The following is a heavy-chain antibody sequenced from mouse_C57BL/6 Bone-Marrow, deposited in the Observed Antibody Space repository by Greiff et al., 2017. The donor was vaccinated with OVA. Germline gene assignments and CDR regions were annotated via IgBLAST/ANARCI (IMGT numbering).Heavy chain of an antibody. Sequence: VQLQESGADLARPGASVKMSCKASGYTFTSYTMHWVKQRPGQGLEWIGYINPSSGYTKYNQKFKDKATLTADKSSSTAYMQLSSLTSEDSAVYYCARNYGSSSYYAMDYWGQGTSVTVSS. CDR2: INPSSGYT. D-gene: IGHD1-1*01. CDR1: GYTFTSYT. J-gene: IGHJ4*01. V-gene: IGHV1-4*01. CDR3: ARNYGSSSYYAMDY.